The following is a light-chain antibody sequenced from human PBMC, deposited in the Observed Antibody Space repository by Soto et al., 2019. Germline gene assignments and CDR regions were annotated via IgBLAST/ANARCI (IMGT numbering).Light chain of an antibody. J-gene: IGKJ1*01. CDR3: QHYNNWPRT. V-gene: IGKV3-15*01. CDR2: GTS. CDR1: QGVSSN. Sequence: EVVMTQSPATLSVSPGERATLSCRASQGVSSNLAWYQQKPGQAPRLLIYGTSTRATGIPARFSGSGSGTEFTLNISSLQSEDFAVYYCQHYNNWPRTFGQGTKVEIK.